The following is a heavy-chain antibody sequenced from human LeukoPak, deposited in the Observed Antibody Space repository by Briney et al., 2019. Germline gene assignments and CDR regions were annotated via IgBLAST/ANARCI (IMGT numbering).Heavy chain of an antibody. CDR1: GFIFSNYW. D-gene: IGHD2-15*01. J-gene: IGHJ4*02. CDR3: ARSGGHNRLDY. CDR2: INGDGTTT. Sequence: GGSLRLSCSASGFIFSNYWMTWVRQAPGKGLVWVSRINGDGTTTTYADSVKGRFTISRDNAENTLYLQMNSLRAEDTAVYYCARSGGHNRLDYWGQGTLVTVSS. V-gene: IGHV3-74*03.